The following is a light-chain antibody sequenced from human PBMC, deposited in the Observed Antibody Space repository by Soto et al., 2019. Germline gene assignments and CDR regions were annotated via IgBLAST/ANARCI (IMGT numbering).Light chain of an antibody. J-gene: IGKJ1*01. Sequence: EIVMTQSPATLSVSPGERATLSCRASRNINRKLAWYQQKPGQAPRLLIYGASTRATGIPARFSGSGSGTEFTLTISSLQSEDFAVYYCQQYNNWLWTFGQGTKVEIK. V-gene: IGKV3-15*01. CDR3: QQYNNWLWT. CDR2: GAS. CDR1: RNINRK.